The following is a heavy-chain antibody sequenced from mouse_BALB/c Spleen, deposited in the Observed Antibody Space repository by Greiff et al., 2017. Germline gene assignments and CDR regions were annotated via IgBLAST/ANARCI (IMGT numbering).Heavy chain of an antibody. J-gene: IGHJ3*01. CDR2: IDPENGDT. Sequence: VHVKQSGAELVRSGASVKLSCTASGFNIKDYYMHWVKQRPEQGLEWIGWIDPENGDTEYAPKFQGKATMTADTSSNTAYLQLSSLTSEDTAVYYCNAGDYEGAYWGQGTLVTVSA. V-gene: IGHV14-4*02. D-gene: IGHD2-4*01. CDR1: GFNIKDYY. CDR3: NAGDYEGAY.